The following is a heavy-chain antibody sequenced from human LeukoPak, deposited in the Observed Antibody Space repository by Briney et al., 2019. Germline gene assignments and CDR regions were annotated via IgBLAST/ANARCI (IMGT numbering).Heavy chain of an antibody. V-gene: IGHV3-21*01. CDR3: ARVGSAAPVTSSGHTIDY. CDR2: ITSTSTYI. Sequence: GGSLRLSCTTSGFTFGYYAMTWVRQAPGKGLEWVSSITSTSTYIYYADSVKGSFTISRDNAKNSLYLQMNSLRVEDTAVYYCARVGSAAPVTSSGHTIDYWGQGTLVIVSS. J-gene: IGHJ4*02. CDR1: GFTFGYYA. D-gene: IGHD3-22*01.